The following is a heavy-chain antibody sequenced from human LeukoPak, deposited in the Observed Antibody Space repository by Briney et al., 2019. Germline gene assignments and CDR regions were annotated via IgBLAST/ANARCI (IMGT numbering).Heavy chain of an antibody. D-gene: IGHD6-19*01. CDR1: GYTFTGYY. CDR3: ARSRGWPKCFFDY. CDR2: INPNSGGT. V-gene: IGHV1-2*02. J-gene: IGHJ4*02. Sequence: ASVKVSCKASGYTFTGYYIHWVRQAPGQGLEWMGWINPNSGGTNYPQKFQGRVTITRDTSISTAYLELSRLTSDDTAAYYCARSRGWPKCFFDYWGQGTLVTVSS.